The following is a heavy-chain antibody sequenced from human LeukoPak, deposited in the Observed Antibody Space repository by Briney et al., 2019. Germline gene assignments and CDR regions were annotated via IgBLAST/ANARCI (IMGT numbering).Heavy chain of an antibody. Sequence: GGSLRLSCAASGFTFSSYSMKWDRQAPGEGLEWVSSIHSSSNYIDYVDSVKGRFTISRDNAKNSLYLQMTSLSAEDTVVYYCAVDYDYWSAFFSGSRMTPKRGGQGTLVTVSS. J-gene: IGHJ4*02. D-gene: IGHD3-3*01. CDR3: AVDYDYWSAFFSGSRMTPKR. CDR2: IHSSSNYI. CDR1: GFTFSSYS. V-gene: IGHV3-21*06.